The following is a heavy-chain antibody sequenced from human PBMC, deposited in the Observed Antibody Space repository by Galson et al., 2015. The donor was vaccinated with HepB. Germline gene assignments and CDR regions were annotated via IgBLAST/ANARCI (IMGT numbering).Heavy chain of an antibody. V-gene: IGHV3-73*01. Sequence: SLRLSCAASGFTFSGSAMHWVRQASGKGLEWVGRIGSKAHNYATAYVASVKGRSTISSDDSKSTAYLQMNSLKTEDTAVYYCTRLGDLSGYSSKWGQGTLVTVSS. CDR2: IGSKAHNYAT. J-gene: IGHJ4*02. D-gene: IGHD6-13*01. CDR1: GFTFSGSA. CDR3: TRLGDLSGYSSK.